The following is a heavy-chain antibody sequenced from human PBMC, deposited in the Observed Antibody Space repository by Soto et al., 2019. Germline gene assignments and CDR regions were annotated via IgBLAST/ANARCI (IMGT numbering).Heavy chain of an antibody. Sequence: GGSLRLSCAASGFTFSNSWMNWVCQAPGKGLEWVAVIWYDGSNKYYADSVKGRFTISRDNSKNTLYLQMNSLRAEDTAVYYCARSVIGYYYDSSGYSYYYYYYGMDVWGQGTTVTVSS. D-gene: IGHD3-22*01. CDR2: IWYDGSNK. CDR3: ARSVIGYYYDSSGYSYYYYYYGMDV. J-gene: IGHJ6*02. V-gene: IGHV3-33*08. CDR1: GFTFSNSW.